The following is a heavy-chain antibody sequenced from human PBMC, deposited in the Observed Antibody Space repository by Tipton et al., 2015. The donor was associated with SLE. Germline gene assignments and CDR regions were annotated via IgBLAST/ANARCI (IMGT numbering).Heavy chain of an antibody. CDR1: GGSIMSYY. J-gene: IGHJ5*02. V-gene: IGHV4-4*07. Sequence: TLSLTCSVSGGSIMSYYWSWIRLSAGKGLEWIGRFYSRGTVNYNPSLKSRVTISVDTSKNQVSLKLTSVTAADTAVYYCARDRDGGPLSWFDPWGQGTLVTVSS. CDR2: FYSRGTV. D-gene: IGHD4-23*01. CDR3: ARDRDGGPLSWFDP.